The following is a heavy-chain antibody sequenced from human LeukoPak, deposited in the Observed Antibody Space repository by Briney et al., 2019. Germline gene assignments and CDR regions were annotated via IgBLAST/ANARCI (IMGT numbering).Heavy chain of an antibody. J-gene: IGHJ4*02. CDR1: GFTFGDYA. Sequence: GGSLSLSCTASGFTFGDYAMSWVRQAPGKGLEWVGFIRSKAYGGTTEYAASVKGRFTISRDDSKSIAYLQMNSLKTEDTAVYYCTRGSSGWYADYFDYWGQGTLVTVSS. CDR3: TRGSSGWYADYFDY. V-gene: IGHV3-49*04. CDR2: IRSKAYGGTT. D-gene: IGHD6-19*01.